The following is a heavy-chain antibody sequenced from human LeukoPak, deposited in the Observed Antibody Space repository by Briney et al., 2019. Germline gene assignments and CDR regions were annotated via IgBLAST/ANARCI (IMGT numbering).Heavy chain of an antibody. Sequence: GGSLRLSCAASGFTFDDYGMSWVRQAPGKGLEWVSGINWSGGETDYADSVKGGFIISRDNAKNSLYLQMSALTVDDTAVYYCVRHERGVYYYYYIDVWGKGTSVIVSS. V-gene: IGHV3-20*04. CDR3: VRHERGVYYYYYIDV. D-gene: IGHD3-10*01. J-gene: IGHJ6*03. CDR1: GFTFDDYG. CDR2: INWSGGET.